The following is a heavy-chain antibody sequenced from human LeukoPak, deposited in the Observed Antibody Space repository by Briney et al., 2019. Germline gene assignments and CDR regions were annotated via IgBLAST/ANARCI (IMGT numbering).Heavy chain of an antibody. J-gene: IGHJ3*02. CDR1: GGSISSSSYY. D-gene: IGHD2-15*01. CDR3: ARFGSGSAFDI. V-gene: IGHV4-61*05. CDR2: MYNSGST. Sequence: PSETLSLTCTVSGGSISSSSYYWSWIRQPPGKGLEWIGYMYNSGSTKYNPSLKSRVTISADTSKNQFSLKLSSVTAADTAVYYCARFGSGSAFDIWGQGTMVTVSS.